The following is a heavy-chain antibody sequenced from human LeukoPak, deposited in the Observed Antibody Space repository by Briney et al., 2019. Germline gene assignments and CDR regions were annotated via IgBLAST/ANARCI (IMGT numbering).Heavy chain of an antibody. V-gene: IGHV1-69*05. CDR2: IIPIFGTA. J-gene: IGHJ4*02. CDR3: ATQYYYDSSGDY. CDR1: GGTFSSYA. Sequence: SVKVSCKASGGTFSSYAISWVRQAPGQGLEWMGGIIPIFGTANYAQKFQSRVTITTDESTSTAYMELSSLRSEDTAVYYCATQYYYDSSGDYWGQGTLVTVSS. D-gene: IGHD3-22*01.